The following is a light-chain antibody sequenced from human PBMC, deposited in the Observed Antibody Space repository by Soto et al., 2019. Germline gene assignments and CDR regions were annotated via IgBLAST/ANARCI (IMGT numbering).Light chain of an antibody. Sequence: QSALTQPPSASGSPGQSVAISCTGTTSDIGGYNYVSWYQQHPGKAPKLMIYEVNKRPSGVPDRFSGSKSGNTASLTVSGPQAEDEADYYCSSHGGNSPYVFGTGTKLTAL. V-gene: IGLV2-8*01. CDR2: EVN. CDR1: TSDIGGYNY. J-gene: IGLJ1*01. CDR3: SSHGGNSPYV.